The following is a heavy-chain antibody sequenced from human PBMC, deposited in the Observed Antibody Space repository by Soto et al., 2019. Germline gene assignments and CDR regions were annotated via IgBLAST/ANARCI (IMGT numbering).Heavy chain of an antibody. CDR2: IHPHDSDT. V-gene: IGHV5-51*01. Sequence: GASLKISCKGSGYDFSKYRIGWERQITGEGLECLGIIHPHDSDTIYSPSFQGQVTISADKSINTAYLQWSSLKASDSGIYYCARQQWVGINYFSTGMDVWGQGTTVTGS. CDR1: GYDFSKYR. CDR3: ARQQWVGINYFSTGMDV. J-gene: IGHJ6*02. D-gene: IGHD6-19*01.